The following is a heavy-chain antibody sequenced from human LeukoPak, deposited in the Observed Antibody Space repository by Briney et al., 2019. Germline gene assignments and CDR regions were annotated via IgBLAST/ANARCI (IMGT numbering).Heavy chain of an antibody. D-gene: IGHD3-22*01. J-gene: IGHJ4*02. CDR2: IYHSGST. CDR1: GGSISSGGYS. Sequence: SETLSLTCAVSGGSISSGGYSWSWIRQPPGKGLEWIGYIYHSGSTYYNPSLKSRVTISVDRSKNQFSLKLSSVTAADTAVYYCARGRDSSGYYSYYFDYRGQGTLVTVSS. CDR3: ARGRDSSGYYSYYFDY. V-gene: IGHV4-30-2*01.